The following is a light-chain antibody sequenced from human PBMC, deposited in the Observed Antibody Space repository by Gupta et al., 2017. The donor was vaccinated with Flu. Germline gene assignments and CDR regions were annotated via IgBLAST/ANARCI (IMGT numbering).Light chain of an antibody. CDR2: AAS. CDR3: QQSYSTPLT. V-gene: IGKV1-39*01. CDR1: QSISSY. Sequence: DRVTITCRASQSISSYLNWYQQKPGKAPKLLIYAASSLQSGVPSRFSGSGSGTDFTLTISSLQPEDFATYYCQQSYSTPLTFGGGTKVKIK. J-gene: IGKJ4*01.